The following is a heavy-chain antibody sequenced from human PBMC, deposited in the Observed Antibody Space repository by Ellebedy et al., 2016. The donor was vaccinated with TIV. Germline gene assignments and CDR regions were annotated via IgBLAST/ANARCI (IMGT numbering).Heavy chain of an antibody. CDR3: ARSGGERYYYYYMDV. J-gene: IGHJ6*03. CDR1: GFTFSSYA. D-gene: IGHD3-10*01. V-gene: IGHV3-23*01. Sequence: GGSLRLSXAASGFTFSSYAMSWVRQAPGKGLEWVSAISGSGGSTYYADSVKGRFTISRDNAKNSLYLQMNSLRAEDTAVYYCARSGGERYYYYYMDVWGKGTTVTVSS. CDR2: ISGSGGST.